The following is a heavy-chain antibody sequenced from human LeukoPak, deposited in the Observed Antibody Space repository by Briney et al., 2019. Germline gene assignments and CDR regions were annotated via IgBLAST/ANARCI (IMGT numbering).Heavy chain of an antibody. CDR1: GLTFSSYG. V-gene: IGHV3-30*18. Sequence: GGSLRLSCAASGLTFSSYGMHWVRQAPGKGLEWVAVISYDGSNKYYAESVKGRFTISRDNSKNTLYLQMNSLRAEDTAVYYCAKAAGYCSSTSCPRGDYYYYYGMDVWGQGTTVTVSS. CDR2: ISYDGSNK. CDR3: AKAAGYCSSTSCPRGDYYYYYGMDV. J-gene: IGHJ6*02. D-gene: IGHD2-2*01.